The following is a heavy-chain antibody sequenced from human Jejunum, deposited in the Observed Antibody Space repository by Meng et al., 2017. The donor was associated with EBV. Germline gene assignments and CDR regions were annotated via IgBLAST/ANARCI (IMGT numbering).Heavy chain of an antibody. CDR3: VRGGDYCLVY. V-gene: IGHV4-4*02. CDR1: GDSIDSRNW. CDR2: IYYSGST. J-gene: IGHJ4*02. Sequence: QVPLQWSGPGLVKPSGTRSLTCAVSGDSIDSRNWWSWVRQSPERGLEWIGEIYYSGSTNYNPSLKSRVTILVDRSENHFSLHLSSVTAADTAVYYCVRGGDYCLVYWGQGTLVTVSS. D-gene: IGHD2-21*02.